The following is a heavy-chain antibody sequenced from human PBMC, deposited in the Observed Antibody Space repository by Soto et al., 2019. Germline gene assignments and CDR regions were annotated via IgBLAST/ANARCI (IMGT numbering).Heavy chain of an antibody. CDR3: SKHRAAAGALGDY. J-gene: IGHJ4*02. D-gene: IGHD6-13*01. CDR2: ISGSGGST. Sequence: PGGSLRLSCAASGFTFSSYAMSWVRQAPGKGLEWVSAISGSGGSTYYADSVKGRFTISRDNSKNTLSLQMNSLRVEDTAVYYGSKHRAAAGALGDYWGQGTLVPVDS. V-gene: IGHV3-23*01. CDR1: GFTFSSYA.